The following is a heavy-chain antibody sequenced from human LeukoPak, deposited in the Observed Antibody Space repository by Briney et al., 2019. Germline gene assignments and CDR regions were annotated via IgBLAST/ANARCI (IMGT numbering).Heavy chain of an antibody. CDR1: GFTFSNVW. CDR2: VKRKTDGGTT. V-gene: IGHV3-15*01. J-gene: IGHJ4*02. CDR3: ITGFGGSYYGDY. D-gene: IGHD1-26*01. Sequence: GGSLRLSCAASGFTFSNVWMSWVRQAPGRGLEWLGRVKRKTDGGTTDYAAPVKGRFTISRDDSKNTLYLQMNSLKTEDTAVYYCITGFGGSYYGDYWGQGTLVTVSS.